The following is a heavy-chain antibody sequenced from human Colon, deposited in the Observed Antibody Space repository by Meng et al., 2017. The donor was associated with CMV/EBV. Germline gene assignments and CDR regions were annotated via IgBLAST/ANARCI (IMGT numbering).Heavy chain of an antibody. J-gene: IGHJ5*02. CDR2: VYSSGSSI. CDR3: AKGRGGLPSS. V-gene: IGHV3-23*03. Sequence: LYCAASGLNFRSYAMSWVRQAPGKGLEWVSIVYSSGSSIYYADSVRGRFTISRDNSKNTVFLQMDSLRVEDTAVYYCAKGRGGLPSSWGQGTLVTVSS. CDR1: GLNFRSYA. D-gene: IGHD3-10*01.